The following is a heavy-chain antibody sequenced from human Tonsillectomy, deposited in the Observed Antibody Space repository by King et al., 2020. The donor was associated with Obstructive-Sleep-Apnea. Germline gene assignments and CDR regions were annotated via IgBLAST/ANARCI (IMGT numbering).Heavy chain of an antibody. D-gene: IGHD2-21*01. CDR2: ITSDGSNK. CDR3: ARSGGDVEIPAVRGWEGGMDV. J-gene: IGHJ6*02. CDR1: GFTFSRYA. V-gene: IGHV3-30*04. Sequence: VQLVESGGGVVQPGRSLRLSCAASGFTFSRYALHWVRQAPGKGLEWVALITSDGSNKYYADSVNGRFTISRDNSKNTLYLQMNSLRAEDTAVYYCARSGGDVEIPAVRGWEGGMDVWGQGTTVSVSS.